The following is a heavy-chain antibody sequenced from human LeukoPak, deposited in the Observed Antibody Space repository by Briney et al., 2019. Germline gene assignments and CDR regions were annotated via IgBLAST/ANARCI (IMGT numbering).Heavy chain of an antibody. V-gene: IGHV4-31*03. J-gene: IGHJ6*02. CDR1: GGSISSGGYY. CDR2: IYYSGST. D-gene: IGHD6-19*01. CDR3: ARVGYSSGWLYYYYGMDV. Sequence: SETLSLTCTVSGGSISSGGYYWSWIRQHPGKGLEWIGYIYYSGSTYYNPSLKSRVTISVDTSKNQFSLKLSSVTAADTAVYYCARVGYSSGWLYYYYGMDVWGQGTTVTVSS.